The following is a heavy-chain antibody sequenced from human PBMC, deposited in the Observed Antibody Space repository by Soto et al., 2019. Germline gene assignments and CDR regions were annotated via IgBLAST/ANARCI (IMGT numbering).Heavy chain of an antibody. D-gene: IGHD6-19*01. V-gene: IGHV3-21*01. CDR1: GFTFSSYS. CDR2: ISSSSSYI. Sequence: GSLRLSCAASGFTFSSYSMNWVRQAPGKGLEWVSSISSSSSYIYYADSVKGRFTISRDNAKNSLYLQMNSLRAEDTAVYYCARNLRWLVRFGYWGQGTLVTVSS. J-gene: IGHJ4*02. CDR3: ARNLRWLVRFGY.